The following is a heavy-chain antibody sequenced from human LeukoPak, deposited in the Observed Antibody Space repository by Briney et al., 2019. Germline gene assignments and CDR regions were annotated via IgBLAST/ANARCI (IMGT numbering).Heavy chain of an antibody. Sequence: PSETLSLTCTVSGGSISSYYWSWIRQPPGKGLEWIRYIYYSGSTNYNAALKRRITISVDTSKNQLSLKLSSVTAADTAVYYCARGDYYDSSGYYLDYWGQGTLVTVSS. CDR2: IYYSGST. D-gene: IGHD3-22*01. CDR3: ARGDYYDSSGYYLDY. V-gene: IGHV4-59*01. J-gene: IGHJ4*02. CDR1: GGSISSYY.